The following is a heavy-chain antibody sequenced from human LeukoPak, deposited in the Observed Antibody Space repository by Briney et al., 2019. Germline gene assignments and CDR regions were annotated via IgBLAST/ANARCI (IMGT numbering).Heavy chain of an antibody. J-gene: IGHJ4*02. D-gene: IGHD6-19*01. Sequence: GESLRLSCAASGFTFSSYAMHWVRQAPGKGLEWVAVISYDGSNKYYADSVKGRFTISRDNSKNTLYLQINSLRAEDTAVYYCARETYSSGHWGQGTLVTVSS. CDR3: ARETYSSGH. CDR2: ISYDGSNK. CDR1: GFTFSSYA. V-gene: IGHV3-30-3*01.